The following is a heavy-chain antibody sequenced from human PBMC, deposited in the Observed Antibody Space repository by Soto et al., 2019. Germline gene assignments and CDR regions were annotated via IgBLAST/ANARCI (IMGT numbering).Heavy chain of an antibody. D-gene: IGHD2-21*01. CDR3: ASVGAYCEGHCNRSSYGVDV. J-gene: IGHJ6*02. Sequence: SETLSLTCSVSGGSVSSDIHYWGWIRQPPGKGLEWIGAMHYSGATYYKLSLESRVSISIDASKNEFSLRLTSAAAADTAIYYCASVGAYCEGHCNRSSYGVDVWGQGATVTVSS. CDR2: MHYSGAT. CDR1: GGSVSSDIHY. V-gene: IGHV4-39*01.